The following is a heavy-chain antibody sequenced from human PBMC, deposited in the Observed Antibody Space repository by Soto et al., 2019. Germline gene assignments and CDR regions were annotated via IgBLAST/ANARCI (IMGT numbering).Heavy chain of an antibody. D-gene: IGHD3-10*01. Sequence: SETLSLTCTVSGGSISSSSYYWGWIRQPPGKGLEWIGSIYYSGSTYYNPSLKSRVTISVDTSKNQFSLKLSSVTAADTAVYYCARRGGSGYQQDQYYYGMDVWGQGTTVTVSS. V-gene: IGHV4-39*01. CDR1: GGSISSSSYY. CDR2: IYYSGST. CDR3: ARRGGSGYQQDQYYYGMDV. J-gene: IGHJ6*02.